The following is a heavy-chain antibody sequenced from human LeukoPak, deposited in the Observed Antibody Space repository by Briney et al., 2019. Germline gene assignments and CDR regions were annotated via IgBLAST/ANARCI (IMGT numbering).Heavy chain of an antibody. CDR3: AGGGELLPQNDY. CDR2: IYYSGST. J-gene: IGHJ4*02. Sequence: SQTLSLTCTVSGGSISSGDYYWSWIRQPPGKGLEWIGYIYYSGSTYYNPSLKSRVTISVDTSKNQFSLKLSSVTAADQAVYYWAGGGELLPQNDYWGQGTLVTVSS. D-gene: IGHD1-26*01. CDR1: GGSISSGDYY. V-gene: IGHV4-30-4*08.